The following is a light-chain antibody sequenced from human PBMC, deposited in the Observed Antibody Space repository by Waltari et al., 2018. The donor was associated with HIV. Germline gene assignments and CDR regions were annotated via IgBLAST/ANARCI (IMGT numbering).Light chain of an antibody. J-gene: IGLJ1*01. CDR1: SSNIGSNT. V-gene: IGLV1-44*01. CDR2: RNN. CDR3: AAGDDSLNGYV. Sequence: QSVLTQPPSASGTPGQRVTISCSGSSSNIGSNTVNWYQQLPGTAPKPLIYRNNQRPSGVPDRFSGSKSGTSASLAISGLQSEDEADYYCAAGDDSLNGYVFGTGTKVTVL.